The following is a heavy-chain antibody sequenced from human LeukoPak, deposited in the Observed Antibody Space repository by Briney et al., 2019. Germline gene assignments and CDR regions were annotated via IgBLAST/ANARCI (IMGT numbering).Heavy chain of an antibody. J-gene: IGHJ4*02. CDR1: GYTLTELS. CDR2: FDPEDGET. Sequence: ASVKVSCKVSGYTLTELSMHWVRQAPGKGLEWMGGFDPEDGETIYAQKFQGRVTMIEDTSTDTAYMELSSLRSEDTAVYYCATIPAGQPSGSYSYYFDYWGQGTLVTVSS. CDR3: ATIPAGQPSGSYSYYFDY. D-gene: IGHD1-26*01. V-gene: IGHV1-24*01.